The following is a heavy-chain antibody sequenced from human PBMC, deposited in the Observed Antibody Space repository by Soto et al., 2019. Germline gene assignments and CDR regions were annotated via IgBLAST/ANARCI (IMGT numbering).Heavy chain of an antibody. D-gene: IGHD2-15*01. CDR2: IIPIFGTA. CDR1: GGTFSSYA. CDR3: ARTGYCSGGSCYTNWFDP. J-gene: IGHJ5*02. Sequence: VKVSCKASGGTFSSYAISWVRQAPGQGLEWMGGIIPIFGTANYAQKFQGRVTITADESMSTAYMELSSLRSEDTAVYYCARTGYCSGGSCYTNWFDPWGQGTLVTVSS. V-gene: IGHV1-69*13.